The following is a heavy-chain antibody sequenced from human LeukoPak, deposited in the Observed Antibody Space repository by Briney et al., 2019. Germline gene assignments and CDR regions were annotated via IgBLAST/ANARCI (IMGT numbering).Heavy chain of an antibody. J-gene: IGHJ4*02. V-gene: IGHV3-48*02. D-gene: IGHD3-9*01. CDR2: ITHDGYKT. CDR3: ARDLDWALDS. Sequence: GGSLRLSCAASGFTFSNAWMSWVRQAPGKGLEWISYITHDGYKTYYADSVKGRFTISRDSAKNSLYLQMDSLRDEDTAVYYCARDLDWALDSWGQGSLVTVSS. CDR1: GFTFSNAW.